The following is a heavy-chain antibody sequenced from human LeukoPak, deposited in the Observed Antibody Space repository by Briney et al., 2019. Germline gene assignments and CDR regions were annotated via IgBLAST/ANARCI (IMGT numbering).Heavy chain of an antibody. Sequence: PSETLSLTCTVSGGSISSGDYYWSWIRQPPGKGLEWIGYIYYSGSTYYNPSLKSRVTISVDTSENQFSLKLSSVTAADTAVYYCASGKMYAALFDPWGQGTLVTVSS. V-gene: IGHV4-30-4*08. CDR3: ASGKMYAALFDP. J-gene: IGHJ5*02. CDR1: GGSISSGDYY. CDR2: IYYSGST. D-gene: IGHD2-8*01.